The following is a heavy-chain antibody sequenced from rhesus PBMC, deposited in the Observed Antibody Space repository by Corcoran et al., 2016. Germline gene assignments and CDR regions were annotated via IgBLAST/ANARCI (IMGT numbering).Heavy chain of an antibody. V-gene: IGHV4-122*02. CDR3: ARWPPYSGYSSNF. Sequence: QLQLQESGPGLVKPSETLSLTCAVSGYSISSGYGWSWIRQPPGKVLEWIGYISYSGSTSYNPSLKSRVTISRDTSKNQFSLKLSSVTAADTAVYYCARWPPYSGYSSNFWGQGLRVTVSS. D-gene: IGHD5-24*01. J-gene: IGHJ3*01. CDR2: ISYSGST. CDR1: GYSISSGYG.